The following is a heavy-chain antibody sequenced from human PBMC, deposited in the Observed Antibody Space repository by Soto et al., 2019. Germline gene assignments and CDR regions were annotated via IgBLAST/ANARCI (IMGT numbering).Heavy chain of an antibody. CDR3: ARRRESITIFGVVIQQRGWFDP. Sequence: QVQLVQSGAEVKKPGASVKVSCKASGYTFTSYDINWVRQATGQGLEWMGWMNPNSGNTGYAQKFQGRVTMTRNTSISTAYMELSSLRSEDTAVYYCARRRESITIFGVVIQQRGWFDPWGQGTLVTVSS. V-gene: IGHV1-8*01. D-gene: IGHD3-3*01. CDR1: GYTFTSYD. J-gene: IGHJ5*02. CDR2: MNPNSGNT.